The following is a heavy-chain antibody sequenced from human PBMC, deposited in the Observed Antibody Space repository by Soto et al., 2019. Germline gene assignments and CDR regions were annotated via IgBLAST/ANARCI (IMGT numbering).Heavy chain of an antibody. J-gene: IGHJ5*02. V-gene: IGHV4-34*01. CDR3: ARFIAAAGNPVESNWFDP. CDR2: INHSGNT. CDR1: GGSFSGYY. Sequence: SETLSLTCAVYGGSFSGYYWSWIRQPPGKGLEWIGEINHSGNTNYNPSLKSRVTISVDTSKNQFSLKLSSVTAADTAMYYCARFIAAAGNPVESNWFDPWGQGTLVTVSS. D-gene: IGHD6-13*01.